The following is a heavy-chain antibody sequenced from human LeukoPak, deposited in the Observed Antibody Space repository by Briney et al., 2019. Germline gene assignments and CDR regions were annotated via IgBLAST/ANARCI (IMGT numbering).Heavy chain of an antibody. D-gene: IGHD5-12*01. Sequence: PGGSLRLSCAASVFTVSSYFMSWVRQAPGKGLEWVLVIHSGGSTHYAACVKGRFNISRHNSKNTMYLQVNSLRAEDTAVYFCARGGSSGNDYSSFDIWGQGTMVTVSS. J-gene: IGHJ3*02. CDR3: ARGGSSGNDYSSFDI. CDR2: IHSGGST. V-gene: IGHV3-53*04. CDR1: VFTVSSYF.